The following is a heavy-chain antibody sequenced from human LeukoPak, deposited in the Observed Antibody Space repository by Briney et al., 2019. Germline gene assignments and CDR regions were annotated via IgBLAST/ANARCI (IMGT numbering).Heavy chain of an antibody. CDR1: GGSITSYY. CDR2: MYTSGRT. Sequence: SETLSLTCTVSGGSITSYYWSRIRQPAGKGLEWIGHMYTSGRTNYNPSLKSRVTMSLDTSKNQFSLKLNSVTAADTAVYYCAKSDYKNWFDPWGQGTLVTVSS. CDR3: AKSDYKNWFDP. J-gene: IGHJ5*02. D-gene: IGHD1-26*01. V-gene: IGHV4-4*07.